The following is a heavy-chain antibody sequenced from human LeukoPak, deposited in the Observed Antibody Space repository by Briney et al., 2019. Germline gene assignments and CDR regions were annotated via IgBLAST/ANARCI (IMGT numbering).Heavy chain of an antibody. CDR3: VRHPGLGFDY. J-gene: IGHJ4*02. CDR2: ISSSGTTI. V-gene: IGHV3-48*03. CDR1: GFSLSSYE. Sequence: GGSLRLSCAASGFSLSSYEMNWVRQAPGKGLEWVSYISSSGTTIYYADSVKGRFTISRDDAKNSLYLQMNSLRAEDTAVYYCVRHPGLGFDYWGQGTLVTVSS.